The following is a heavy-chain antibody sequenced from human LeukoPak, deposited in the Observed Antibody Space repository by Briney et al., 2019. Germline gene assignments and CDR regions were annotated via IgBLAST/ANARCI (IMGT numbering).Heavy chain of an antibody. Sequence: ALRLSCAASGFTFDDYAMHWVRQAPGKGLEWVSGISWNSGSIGHADSVKGRFTISRDNAKNSLYLQMNSLRAEDTALYYCAKDRSSNFRYFDYWGQGTLVSVSS. J-gene: IGHJ4*02. D-gene: IGHD2-8*01. CDR3: AKDRSSNFRYFDY. CDR1: GFTFDDYA. CDR2: ISWNSGSI. V-gene: IGHV3-9*01.